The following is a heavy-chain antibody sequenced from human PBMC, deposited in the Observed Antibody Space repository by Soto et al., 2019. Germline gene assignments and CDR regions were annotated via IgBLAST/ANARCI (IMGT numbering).Heavy chain of an antibody. J-gene: IGHJ5*02. Sequence: GESLKISCRTSGYRFTSYWIAWVRQMPGKGQEWMGIILPSDSDTRYSPSFQGQVTISADRSTSTVFLQWASLKASDTAVYFCARKDKSGYFNWFDPWGQGTLVTVSS. V-gene: IGHV5-51*01. CDR3: ARKDKSGYFNWFDP. CDR2: ILPSDSDT. CDR1: GYRFTSYW. D-gene: IGHD3-22*01.